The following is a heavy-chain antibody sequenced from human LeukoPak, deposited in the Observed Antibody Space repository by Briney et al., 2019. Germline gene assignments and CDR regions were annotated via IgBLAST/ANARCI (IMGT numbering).Heavy chain of an antibody. Sequence: SETLSLTCTVSGGSVSSGNYYWSWIRQPPGKGLEWIGYVYYSGSTNYNPSLKSRVTISVDTSKNQFSLKLSSVTAADTAVYYCARDPSGYFNYWGQGTLATVSS. J-gene: IGHJ4*02. CDR1: GGSVSSGNYY. CDR3: ARDPSGYFNY. CDR2: VYYSGST. V-gene: IGHV4-61*01. D-gene: IGHD3-22*01.